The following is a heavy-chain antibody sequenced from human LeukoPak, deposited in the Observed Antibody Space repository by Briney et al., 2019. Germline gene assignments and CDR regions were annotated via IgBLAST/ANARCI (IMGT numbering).Heavy chain of an antibody. CDR2: INPNSGGT. CDR1: GYTFTGHY. D-gene: IGHD6-6*01. CDR3: AREEGSSALDY. V-gene: IGHV1-2*02. J-gene: IGHJ4*02. Sequence: ASVKVSCKASGYTFTGHYMHWVRQAPGQGLEWMGWINPNSGGTDYAQKFQGRVTMTRDTSTSTVYMELSSLRSEDTAVYYCAREEGSSALDYWSQGTLVTVSS.